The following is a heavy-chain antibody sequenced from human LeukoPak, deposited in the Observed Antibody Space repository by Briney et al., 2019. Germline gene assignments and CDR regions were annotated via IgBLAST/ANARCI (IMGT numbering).Heavy chain of an antibody. CDR2: INPSGGST. J-gene: IGHJ6*02. CDR3: ARALIATISYHYGMDV. V-gene: IGHV1-46*01. Sequence: GASVKVSCKASGYTFTSYYMHWVRQAPGQGLEWMGIINPSGGSTSYAQKFQGRVTMIRDTSTSTVYMELSSLRSEDTAVYYCARALIATISYHYGMDVWGQGTTVTVSS. CDR1: GYTFTSYY. D-gene: IGHD5-24*01.